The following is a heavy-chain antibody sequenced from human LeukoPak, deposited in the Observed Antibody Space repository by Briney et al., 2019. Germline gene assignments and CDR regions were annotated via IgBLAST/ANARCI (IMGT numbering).Heavy chain of an antibody. V-gene: IGHV3-21*01. CDR2: ISSSSSYI. CDR1: GFTFSSYS. D-gene: IGHD1-26*01. J-gene: IGHJ4*02. CDR3: ARVPRGGSPGDY. Sequence: GGSLRLSCAASGFTFSSYSMNWVRQAPGKGLEWVSSISSSSSYIYYADSVKGRFTISRDSAKNSLYLQMNSLRAEDTAVYYCARVPRGGSPGDYWGQGTLVTVSS.